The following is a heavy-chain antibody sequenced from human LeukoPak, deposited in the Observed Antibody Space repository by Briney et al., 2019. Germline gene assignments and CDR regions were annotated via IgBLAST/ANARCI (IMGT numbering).Heavy chain of an antibody. D-gene: IGHD2-2*01. CDR2: IKQDGSEK. CDR3: ARFVVPAAIDY. J-gene: IGHJ4*02. Sequence: GGSLRLSCAASGFTFSSYWMSWVRQAPGKGLEWVANIKQDGSEKYYVDSVKGRFTISRDNDKNSLFLQMTSLRAEDTGVYYCARFVVPAAIDYWDQGTLVTVSS. V-gene: IGHV3-7*01. CDR1: GFTFSSYW.